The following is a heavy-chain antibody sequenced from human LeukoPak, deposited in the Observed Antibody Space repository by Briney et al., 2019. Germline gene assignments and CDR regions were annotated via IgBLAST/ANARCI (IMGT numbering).Heavy chain of an antibody. V-gene: IGHV3-9*01. J-gene: IGHJ4*02. CDR1: GFTFNDYA. CDR2: ISSNSGSI. Sequence: GGSLRLSCAASGFTFNDYAMHWVRQGPGQGLEWVAWISSNSGSIDYAESVQGRFTITRDNAKNSLYLQMNSLRAEDTALYYCAKDMFLMPGSETKFDYWGQGTLVTVSS. CDR3: AKDMFLMPGSETKFDY. D-gene: IGHD2-2*01.